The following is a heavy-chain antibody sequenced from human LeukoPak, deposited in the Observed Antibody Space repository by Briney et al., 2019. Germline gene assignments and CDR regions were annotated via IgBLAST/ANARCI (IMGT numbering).Heavy chain of an antibody. CDR3: VSGYCSGGRCYSRDA. Sequence: GGSLRLSCSASGFTFSSDAMYWVRQAPVKGLEYISALSSNGGSAYYADSAKGRFTISSDNSKNTLYLQLRSIRAEDTAVYYCVSGYCSGGRCYSRDAWGQGTTVTVSS. V-gene: IGHV3-64D*06. CDR1: GFTFSSDA. D-gene: IGHD2-15*01. J-gene: IGHJ6*02. CDR2: LSSNGGSA.